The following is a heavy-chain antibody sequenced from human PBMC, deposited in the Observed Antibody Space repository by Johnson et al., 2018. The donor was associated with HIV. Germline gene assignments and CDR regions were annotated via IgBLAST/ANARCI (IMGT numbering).Heavy chain of an antibody. J-gene: IGHJ3*02. CDR3: AKDLLKWCPPLLLGELSPPSDPFDI. D-gene: IGHD3-16*02. CDR2: IRYDGSNK. Sequence: VHLVESGGGVVQPGGSLRLSCAASTFTFTNYGMHWVRQAPGTGLEWVAFIRYDGSNKYFADSVKGRFTISRDNSKNTLYPQMNSLTTDDQAVYYCAKDLLKWCPPLLLGELSPPSDPFDIWGQGTMVTVSS. CDR1: TFTFTNYG. V-gene: IGHV3-30*02.